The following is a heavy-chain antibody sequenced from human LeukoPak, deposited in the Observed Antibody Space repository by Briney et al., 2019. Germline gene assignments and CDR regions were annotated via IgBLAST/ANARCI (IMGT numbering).Heavy chain of an antibody. CDR1: GFTFSSYS. Sequence: GGSLRLSCAASGFTFSSYSMNWVRQAPGKGLEWVSSISSSSSYIYYADSVKGRFTISRDNAKNSLYLHMNSLRAEDTAVYYCARVGGLSLKLELRYWGQGTLVTVSS. J-gene: IGHJ4*02. CDR2: ISSSSSYI. D-gene: IGHD1-7*01. V-gene: IGHV3-21*01. CDR3: ARVGGLSLKLELRY.